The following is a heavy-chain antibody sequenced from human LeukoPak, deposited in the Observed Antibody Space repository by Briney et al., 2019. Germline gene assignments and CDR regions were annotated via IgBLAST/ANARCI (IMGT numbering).Heavy chain of an antibody. CDR1: GGSISSYY. V-gene: IGHV4-59*01. CDR2: IYYSGST. D-gene: IGHD6-19*01. Sequence: PSETLSLTCTVSGGSISSYYWSWIRQPPGKGLEWIGYIYYSGSTNYNPSLKSRVTISVDTSKNQFSLKLSSVTAADTAVYYCARARSRWTFDYWGQGTLVTVSS. J-gene: IGHJ4*02. CDR3: ARARSRWTFDY.